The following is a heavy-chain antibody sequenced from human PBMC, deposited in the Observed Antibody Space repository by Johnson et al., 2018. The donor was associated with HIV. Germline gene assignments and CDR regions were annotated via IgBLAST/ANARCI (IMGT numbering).Heavy chain of an antibody. J-gene: IGHJ3*02. V-gene: IGHV3-20*04. CDR3: ARARRAAAQRDAFDN. Sequence: VQLVESGGGVVRPGGSLRLSCAASGFTFDDYGMSWVRQAPGKGLDWVSGLNWNGGSPGYAASVKGRFTISRDNAKNSLYLQMNSLRAEDTALYYCARARRAAAQRDAFDNWGQGTMVTVSS. D-gene: IGHD6-13*01. CDR2: LNWNGGSP. CDR1: GFTFDDYG.